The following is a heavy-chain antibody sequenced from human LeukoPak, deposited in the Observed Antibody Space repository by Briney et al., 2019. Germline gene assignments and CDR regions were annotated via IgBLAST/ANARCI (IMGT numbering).Heavy chain of an antibody. CDR1: GFTFSSYA. CDR2: ISGSGGST. J-gene: IGHJ4*02. Sequence: GGSLRLSCAASGFTFSSYAMSWVRQAPGKGLEWVSAISGSGGSTYYADSVKGRFTISRDNSKNTLYLQMNSLRAEDTAVYYCAKDLGYCSSTSCFLDYWGQGTLDTVSS. CDR3: AKDLGYCSSTSCFLDY. V-gene: IGHV3-23*01. D-gene: IGHD2-2*01.